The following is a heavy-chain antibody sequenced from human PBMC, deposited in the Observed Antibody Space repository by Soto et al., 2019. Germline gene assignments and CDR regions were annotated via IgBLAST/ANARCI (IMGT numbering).Heavy chain of an antibody. CDR3: ASSWVQLVYFDY. D-gene: IGHD6-13*01. J-gene: IGHJ4*02. V-gene: IGHV4-31*03. CDR1: GGSISSGGYY. CDR2: IYYSGST. Sequence: QVQLQEPGPGLVKPSQTLSLTCTVSGGSISSGGYYCSWIRKHPGKGLEWIGYIYYSGSTYYNPSGKSRVTISVDTSKHQLSRKLISVTAADTAVYYCASSWVQLVYFDYWGQGTLVTVSS.